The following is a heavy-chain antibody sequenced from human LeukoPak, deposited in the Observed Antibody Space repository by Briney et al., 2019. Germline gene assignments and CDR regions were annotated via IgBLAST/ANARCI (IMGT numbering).Heavy chain of an antibody. J-gene: IGHJ4*02. D-gene: IGHD1-7*01. CDR3: ARVGTGTTMYYFDY. CDR2: IIPIFGTA. V-gene: IGHV1-69*13. CDR1: GYTFTGYY. Sequence: GASVKVSCKASGYTFTGYYMHWVRQAPGQGLEWMGGIIPIFGTANYAQKFQGRVTITADESTSTAYMELSSLRSEDTAVYYCARVGTGTTMYYFDYWGQGTLVTVSS.